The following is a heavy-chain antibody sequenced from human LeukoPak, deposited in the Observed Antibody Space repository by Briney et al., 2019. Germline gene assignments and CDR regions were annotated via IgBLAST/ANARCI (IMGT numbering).Heavy chain of an antibody. Sequence: PGRSLRLSCAASGFTFSSYAMHWVRQAPGKGLEWVAVISYDGSNKYYADSVKGRFTISRDNSKNTLYLQMNSLRAEDTAVYYCARDPGEYSSSWYGNWFDPWGQGTLVTVSS. D-gene: IGHD6-13*01. CDR2: ISYDGSNK. CDR3: ARDPGEYSSSWYGNWFDP. J-gene: IGHJ5*02. CDR1: GFTFSSYA. V-gene: IGHV3-30*04.